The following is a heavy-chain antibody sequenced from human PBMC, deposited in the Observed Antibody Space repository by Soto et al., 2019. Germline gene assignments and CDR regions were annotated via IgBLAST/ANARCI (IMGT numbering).Heavy chain of an antibody. Sequence: ASVKVSCKASGYTFTSYDVNWVRQATGQGLEWMGWMNPNSGNTGYAQKFQGRVTMTRNTSISTAYMELSSLRSEDTAVYYCARGRITGKWFDPWGQGTLVTVSS. V-gene: IGHV1-8*01. CDR1: GYTFTSYD. D-gene: IGHD1-20*01. J-gene: IGHJ5*02. CDR2: MNPNSGNT. CDR3: ARGRITGKWFDP.